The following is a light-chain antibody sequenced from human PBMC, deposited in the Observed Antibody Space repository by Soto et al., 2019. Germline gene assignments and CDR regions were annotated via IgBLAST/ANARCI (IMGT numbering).Light chain of an antibody. CDR1: QSVTNNY. CDR3: QQYATPPRT. Sequence: EIVLTQSPGTLSLSPGERATLSCRASQSVTNNYLAWYQQNRGQAPRLLIYGASSRPTGVPERFSGSGSGTDFTLTISGLEPEALAVFYFQQYATPPRTFGQGTTVELK. CDR2: GAS. J-gene: IGKJ1*01. V-gene: IGKV3-20*01.